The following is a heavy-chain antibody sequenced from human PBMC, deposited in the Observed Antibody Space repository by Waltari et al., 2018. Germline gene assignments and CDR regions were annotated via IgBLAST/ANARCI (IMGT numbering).Heavy chain of an antibody. V-gene: IGHV4-39*01. D-gene: IGHD3-9*01. Sequence: QLQLQESGPGLVKPSETLSLTCTVSGGSISSESYYWGWIRQPPGKGLEWIGIISYSGRTYYNPARKSRVTKSVDTSKNQFSLKLSSVTAADTAVYYCARLSYHIVTGYGWFDPWGLGTLVTVSS. J-gene: IGHJ5*02. CDR1: GGSISSESYY. CDR2: ISYSGRT. CDR3: ARLSYHIVTGYGWFDP.